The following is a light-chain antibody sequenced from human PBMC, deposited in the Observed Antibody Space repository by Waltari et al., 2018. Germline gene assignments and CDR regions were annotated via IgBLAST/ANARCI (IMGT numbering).Light chain of an antibody. CDR2: VTS. V-gene: IGKV3-15*01. Sequence: ETIMTQSPATLSVSPGETATLACRASKSVGNNIAWFQQTPGQAPRLLIYVTSSRSTNIPGRFSGAGSGTDFTLTISGLQSEDFAVYYCQQYNEWPYTFGQVT. J-gene: IGKJ2*01. CDR1: KSVGNN. CDR3: QQYNEWPYT.